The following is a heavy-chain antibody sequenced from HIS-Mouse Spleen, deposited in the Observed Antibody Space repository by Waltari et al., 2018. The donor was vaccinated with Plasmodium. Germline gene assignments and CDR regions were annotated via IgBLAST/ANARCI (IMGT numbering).Heavy chain of an antibody. V-gene: IGHV3-21*01. J-gene: IGHJ2*01. CDR3: AREDILTAYYNDYWYFDL. Sequence: EVQLVESGGGLVKPGGSLRLSCAASGFTFSSYSMNWVRRAPGKGLEWVSSISRCSSYIYYADSVKGRFTISRDNAKNSLYLQMNSLRAEDTAVYYCAREDILTAYYNDYWYFDLWGRGTLVTVSS. CDR2: ISRCSSYI. CDR1: GFTFSSYS. D-gene: IGHD3-9*01.